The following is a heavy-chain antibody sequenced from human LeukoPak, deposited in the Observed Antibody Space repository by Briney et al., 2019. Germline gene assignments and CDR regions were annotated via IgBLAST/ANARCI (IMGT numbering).Heavy chain of an antibody. CDR1: GYSISSGYY. CDR3: ARDHCGGDCYSGMGY. J-gene: IGHJ4*02. V-gene: IGHV4-38-2*02. CDR2: IYHSGST. Sequence: SETLSLTCTVSGYSISSGYYWGWIRQPPGKGLEWIGSIYHSGSTYYNPSLKSRVTISVDTSKNQFSPKLSSVTAADTAVYYCARDHCGGDCYSGMGYWGQGTLVTVSS. D-gene: IGHD2-21*01.